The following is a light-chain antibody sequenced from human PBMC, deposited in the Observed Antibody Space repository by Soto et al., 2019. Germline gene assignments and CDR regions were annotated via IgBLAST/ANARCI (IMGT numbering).Light chain of an antibody. V-gene: IGKV1-5*01. CDR2: YTS. CDR3: QQYNSWWT. Sequence: DIQMTQSPSTLSASVGDRVTITCRASQSIRSWLAWYQQKPGKAPRLLIYYTSTLESGVPSRFSGSESGTEFTLTISGLQPDDFATYYCQQYNSWWTFGQGTKVDIK. CDR1: QSIRSW. J-gene: IGKJ1*01.